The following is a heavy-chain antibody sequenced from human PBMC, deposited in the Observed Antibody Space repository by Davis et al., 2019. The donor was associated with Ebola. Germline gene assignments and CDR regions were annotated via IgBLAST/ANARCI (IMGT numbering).Heavy chain of an antibody. CDR1: GGSISSSSYY. V-gene: IGHV4-39*07. CDR3: ARAVAGYFLTPFDY. CDR2: IYHSGNT. J-gene: IGHJ4*02. D-gene: IGHD6-19*01. Sequence: MPSETLSLTCTVSGGSISSSSYYWGWIRQPPGKGLEWIGEIYHSGNTNYNPSLKSRVTITVDKSKNQFSLKLSSVTAADTAVYYCARAVAGYFLTPFDYWGQGTLVTVSS.